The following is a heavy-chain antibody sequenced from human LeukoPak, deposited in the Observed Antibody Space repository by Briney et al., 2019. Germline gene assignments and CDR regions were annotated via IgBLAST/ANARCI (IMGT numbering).Heavy chain of an antibody. V-gene: IGHV4-39*01. CDR1: GGSISWASYY. CDR3: ARHGMATIIN. Sequence: SETLSLTCTVSGGSISWASYYWGWIRQPPGKGLELIGSFYYNGSTYYSPSLKSRATISAETSKNQFSLKLSSVTAADTAVFYCARHGMATIINWGQGTLVTVSS. CDR2: FYYNGST. D-gene: IGHD5-24*01. J-gene: IGHJ4*02.